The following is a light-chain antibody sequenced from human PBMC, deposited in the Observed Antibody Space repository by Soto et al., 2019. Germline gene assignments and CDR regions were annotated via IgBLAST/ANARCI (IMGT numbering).Light chain of an antibody. V-gene: IGLV1-40*01. Sequence: QSVLTQPPSVSGAPGQRVTISCSGTSANIGAGYDVHWYQQFPGAAPKLVIYGNINRPSGVPDRFSGSKSGTSASLAITGLQADDEADYYCHSYDSSLSGYVFGTGTKLTVL. J-gene: IGLJ1*01. CDR2: GNI. CDR1: SANIGAGYD. CDR3: HSYDSSLSGYV.